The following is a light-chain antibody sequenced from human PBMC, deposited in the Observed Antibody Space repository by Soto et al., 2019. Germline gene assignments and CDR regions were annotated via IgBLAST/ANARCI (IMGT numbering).Light chain of an antibody. Sequence: EIVLTQSPGTLSLSPGEGATLSCRASQSISTSYLAWYQQKPGQAPRLLIYGASSRATGIPDRFSGSGSGTDFTLTISRLEPEDFALYYCQQFGSSPITFGQGTRLEIE. CDR3: QQFGSSPIT. CDR2: GAS. V-gene: IGKV3-20*01. J-gene: IGKJ5*01. CDR1: QSISTSY.